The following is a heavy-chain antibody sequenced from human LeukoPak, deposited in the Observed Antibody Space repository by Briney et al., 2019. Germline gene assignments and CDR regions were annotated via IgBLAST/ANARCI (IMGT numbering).Heavy chain of an antibody. CDR2: INPNNGGT. Sequence: ASVKVSCKASGYTFTSYGISWVRQAPGQGLEWMGWINPNNGGTNYAQKFQAWVTMTRDTSISTAYMELSRLRSDDTAVYYCARGAYYDILTGYYSADNWFDPWGQGTLVTVSS. V-gene: IGHV1-2*04. J-gene: IGHJ5*02. CDR3: ARGAYYDILTGYYSADNWFDP. D-gene: IGHD3-9*01. CDR1: GYTFTSYG.